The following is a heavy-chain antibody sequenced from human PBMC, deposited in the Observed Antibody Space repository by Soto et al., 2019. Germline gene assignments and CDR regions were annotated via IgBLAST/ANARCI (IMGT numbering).Heavy chain of an antibody. CDR2: ISSSGSTI. CDR1: GFTFSDYY. Sequence: QVQRVESGGGMVKPGWSLRVSCEASGFTFSDYYMSWIRQATGKGLEWVSYISSSGSTIYYADSVKGRFTISRDNAKDSLYLQMNSLRAEDTAVYYCARDYSSWRYYGMDVWGQGTTVTVSS. J-gene: IGHJ6*02. CDR3: ARDYSSWRYYGMDV. D-gene: IGHD6-6*01. V-gene: IGHV3-11*01.